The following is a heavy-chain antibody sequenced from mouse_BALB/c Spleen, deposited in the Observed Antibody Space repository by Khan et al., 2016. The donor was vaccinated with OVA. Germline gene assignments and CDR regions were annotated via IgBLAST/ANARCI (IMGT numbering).Heavy chain of an antibody. CDR1: GYTFTDYA. Sequence: QVQLQQSGAELVRPGVSVKISCKGSGYTFTDYAMHWVKQSHAKSLEWIGVISTYYGDVDYSQKFKGKATMTVDRSSSTAYMELARLTSEDSAIYYCARGEKFAYWGQGTLVTVSA. J-gene: IGHJ3*01. V-gene: IGHV1S137*01. CDR2: ISTYYGDV. D-gene: IGHD2-13*01. CDR3: ARGEKFAY.